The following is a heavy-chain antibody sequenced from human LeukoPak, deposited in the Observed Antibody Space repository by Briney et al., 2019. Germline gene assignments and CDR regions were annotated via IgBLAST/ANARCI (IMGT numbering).Heavy chain of an antibody. CDR3: AREHCSGGSCRDDY. D-gene: IGHD2-15*01. Sequence: RPGGSLRLSCAASGFTFDDYGMSWVRQAPGKGLEWVSGINWNGGSTGYADSVKGRFTISRDNAKNSPYLQMNSLRAEDTALYYCAREHCSGGSCRDDYWGQGTLVTVSS. CDR2: INWNGGST. V-gene: IGHV3-20*04. CDR1: GFTFDDYG. J-gene: IGHJ4*02.